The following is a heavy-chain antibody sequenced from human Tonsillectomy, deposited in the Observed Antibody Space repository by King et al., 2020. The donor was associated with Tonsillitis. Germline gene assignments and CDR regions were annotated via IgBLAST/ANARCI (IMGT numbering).Heavy chain of an antibody. J-gene: IGHJ4*02. CDR1: GFTFSSYA. V-gene: IGHV3-23*04. D-gene: IGHD3-10*01. CDR2: IRCRGAST. CDR3: AKLGSFDY. Sequence: VQLVESGGGLLQPGGSLRLSCAASGFTFSSYAMSWVRQAPGKGLEWGSAIRCRGASTYYADSVKGRFTISRDNSKNTLYLQMNSLRAEDTAVYYCAKLGSFDYWGQGTLVTVSS.